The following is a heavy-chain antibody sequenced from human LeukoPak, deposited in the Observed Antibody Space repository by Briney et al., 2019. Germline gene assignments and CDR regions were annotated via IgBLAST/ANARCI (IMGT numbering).Heavy chain of an antibody. V-gene: IGHV4-34*01. CDR2: INHSGST. Sequence: GSLRLSCAASGFTFSSYSMNWVRQSPGKGLEWIGEINHSGSTNYNPSLKSRVTMSVDTSQKQFSLRLTSVRAADTAVYYCARGRYLTTLGGAAAGFLDYWGQGTVATVSS. CDR3: ARGRYLTTLGGAAAGFLDY. D-gene: IGHD6-13*01. CDR1: GFTFSSYS. J-gene: IGHJ4*02.